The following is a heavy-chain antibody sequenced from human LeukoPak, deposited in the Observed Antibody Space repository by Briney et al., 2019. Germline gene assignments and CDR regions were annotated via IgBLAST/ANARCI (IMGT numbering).Heavy chain of an antibody. CDR2: IYYSGST. J-gene: IGHJ5*02. D-gene: IGHD3-10*01. Sequence: SETLSLPRSFCVHSICIYHWRGLRQPPGKGLEWIGYIYYSGSTNYNPSLKSRVTISVDTSKSQLSLSMSSVSAEDLAVYEYARGGGHGSVSYYDPTFNSFDPWGQGTLVTVSS. V-gene: IGHV4-59*12. CDR1: VHSICIYH. CDR3: ARGGGHGSVSYYDPTFNSFDP.